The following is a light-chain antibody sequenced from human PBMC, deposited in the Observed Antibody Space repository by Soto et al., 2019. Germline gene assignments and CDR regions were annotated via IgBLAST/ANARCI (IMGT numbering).Light chain of an antibody. CDR2: AAS. CDR1: QRISSY. V-gene: IGKV1-39*01. J-gene: IGKJ1*01. Sequence: DIQMTQSPSSLSASVGDRVTITCRASQRISSYLNWYQHKVGKAPKLLIYAASSLHGGVPSRFSASGSGTEFTLTISSLQPEDFGTYYCQQSYRAPRTFGQGTKVEIK. CDR3: QQSYRAPRT.